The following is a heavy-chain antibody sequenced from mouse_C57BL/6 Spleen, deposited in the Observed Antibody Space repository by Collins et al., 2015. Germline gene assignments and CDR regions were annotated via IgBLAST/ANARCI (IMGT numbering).Heavy chain of an antibody. D-gene: IGHD1-1*02. J-gene: IGHJ4*01. CDR2: IYWDDDK. Sequence: QVTLKESGPGILQSSQTLSLTCSFSGFSLSTAGMGVSWIRQPSGKGLEWLAHIYWDDDKRYNSSLKSRLTISKDTSRNQVFLKLTSVDTADTATYFCARWLYGHTGGNALDYWGQGTSATVSS. V-gene: IGHV8-12*01. CDR1: GFSLSTAGMG. CDR3: ARWLYGHTGGNALDY.